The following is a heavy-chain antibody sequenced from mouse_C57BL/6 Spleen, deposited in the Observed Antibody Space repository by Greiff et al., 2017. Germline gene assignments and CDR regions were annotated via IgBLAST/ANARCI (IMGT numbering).Heavy chain of an antibody. CDR3: ARENDCRMDY. J-gene: IGHJ4*01. CDR1: GYAFSSSW. D-gene: IGHD2-4*01. CDR2: IYPGDGDT. Sequence: QVQLKQSGPELVKPGASVKISCKASGYAFSSSWMNWVKQRPGKGLEWIGRIYPGDGDTNYNGKFKGKATLTADKSSSTAYMQLSSLTSEDSAVYFCARENDCRMDYWGQGTSVTVSS. V-gene: IGHV1-82*01.